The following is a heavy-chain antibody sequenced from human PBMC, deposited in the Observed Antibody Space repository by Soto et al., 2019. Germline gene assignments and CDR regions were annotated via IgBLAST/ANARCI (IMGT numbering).Heavy chain of an antibody. CDR2: IYYTGST. Sequence: SETLSLTCTVSGGSISSYYWSWIRQPPGKGLEWIGNIYYTGSTNYNPSLKSRVTISVDTSKNQFSLKLSSVTAADTAVYYCARHKGDYSSSPLGVWGKGTTVTVSS. CDR1: GGSISSYY. CDR3: ARHKGDYSSSPLGV. D-gene: IGHD6-6*01. J-gene: IGHJ6*04. V-gene: IGHV4-59*08.